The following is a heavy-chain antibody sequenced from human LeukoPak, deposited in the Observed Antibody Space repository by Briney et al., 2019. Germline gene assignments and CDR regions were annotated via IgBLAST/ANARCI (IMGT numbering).Heavy chain of an antibody. CDR3: ARNYDSSGYWVD. CDR1: GGSISSGGYY. V-gene: IGHV4-31*03. D-gene: IGHD3-22*01. J-gene: IGHJ4*02. Sequence: SETLSFTCTVSGGSISSGGYYWSWIRQHPGKGLEWIGYIYYSGSTYYNPSLKSRVTISVDTSKNQFSLKLSSVTAADTAVYYCARNYDSSGYWVDWGQGTLVTVSS. CDR2: IYYSGST.